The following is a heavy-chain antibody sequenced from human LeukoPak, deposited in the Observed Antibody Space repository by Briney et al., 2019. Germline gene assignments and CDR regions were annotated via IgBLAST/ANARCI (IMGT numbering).Heavy chain of an antibody. J-gene: IGHJ5*02. Sequence: SETLSLTRAVYGGSFSGYYWSWIRQPPGKGLEWIGEINHGGSTNYNPSLRSRVTISIDTSKNQFSLKLSSVTAADTAVYYCARGREYYDSSGYYSQNWFDPCGPGTLVTVSS. CDR1: GGSFSGYY. V-gene: IGHV4-34*01. CDR2: INHGGST. D-gene: IGHD3-22*01. CDR3: ARGREYYDSSGYYSQNWFDP.